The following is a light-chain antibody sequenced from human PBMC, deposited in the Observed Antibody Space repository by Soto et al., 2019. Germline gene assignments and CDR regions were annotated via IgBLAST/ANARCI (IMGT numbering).Light chain of an antibody. CDR2: VAS. Sequence: IQLTQSPSSLSGSVGDRVTIACRASQAISSHLAWYQQKPGKAPKLLVYVASTLQSGVPSRFSGSGSGTEFTLTISSLQPDDFATYYCQHYNSYSEAFGQGTKVDIK. J-gene: IGKJ1*01. CDR1: QAISSH. CDR3: QHYNSYSEA. V-gene: IGKV1-9*01.